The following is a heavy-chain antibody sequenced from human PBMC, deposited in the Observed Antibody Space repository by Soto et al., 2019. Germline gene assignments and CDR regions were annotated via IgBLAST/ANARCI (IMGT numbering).Heavy chain of an antibody. J-gene: IGHJ4*02. CDR1: GFTFSSHA. CDR3: AKDSHPGWYLNF. CDR2: ISGSGGST. Sequence: GGSLRLTCAASGFTFSSHAMSWVRQAPGKGLEWVSTISGSGGSTYYADSVKGRLTISRDNSKNMLYLQMNSLRAEDSDVYYCAKDSHPGWYLNFWGRGTPVTVSS. D-gene: IGHD6-19*01. V-gene: IGHV3-23*01.